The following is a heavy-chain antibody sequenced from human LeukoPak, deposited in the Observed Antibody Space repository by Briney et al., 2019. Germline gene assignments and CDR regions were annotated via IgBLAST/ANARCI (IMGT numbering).Heavy chain of an antibody. Sequence: SETLSLTCTVSGGSISSSSYYWGWIRQPPGKGLEWIGSIYYSGSTYYNPSLKSRVTISVDTSKSLFSLHLKSVTPEDTAVYYCARGNNWNYLRAFDIWGQGTVVTVSS. J-gene: IGHJ3*02. CDR2: IYYSGST. CDR1: GGSISSSSYY. V-gene: IGHV4-39*07. CDR3: ARGNNWNYLRAFDI. D-gene: IGHD1-7*01.